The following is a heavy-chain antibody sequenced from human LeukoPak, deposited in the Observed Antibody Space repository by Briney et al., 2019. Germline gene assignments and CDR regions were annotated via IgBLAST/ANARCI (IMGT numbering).Heavy chain of an antibody. CDR3: AREGGFYRPLDY. Sequence: SSETLSLTCAVSGGSVTSTNWWAWVRQPPGEGLEWISQVHLDGTTNYNPSLNSRLIMSVDLPENHISLKLTSVTAADTAVYYCAREGGFYRPLDYSGQGTLVTVSS. CDR1: GGSVTSTNW. D-gene: IGHD3-3*01. J-gene: IGHJ4*02. V-gene: IGHV4-4*02. CDR2: VHLDGTT.